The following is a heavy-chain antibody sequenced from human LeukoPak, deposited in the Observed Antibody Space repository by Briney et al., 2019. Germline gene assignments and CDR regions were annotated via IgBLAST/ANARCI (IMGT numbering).Heavy chain of an antibody. D-gene: IGHD6-13*01. J-gene: IGHJ5*02. CDR3: AILSSSWPGDWFDP. CDR1: GGSISSSSYY. Sequence: PSETLSLTCTVSGGSISSSSYYWGWIRQPPGKGLEWIGSIYYSGSTYYNPSLKSRVTISVDTSKNQFSLKLSSVTAADTAVYYCAILSSSWPGDWFDPWGQGTLVTVSS. V-gene: IGHV4-39*07. CDR2: IYYSGST.